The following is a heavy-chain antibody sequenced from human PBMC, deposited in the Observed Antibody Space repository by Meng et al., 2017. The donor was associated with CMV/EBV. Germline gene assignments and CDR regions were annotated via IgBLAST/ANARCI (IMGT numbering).Heavy chain of an antibody. V-gene: IGHV3-9*01. Sequence: SLKISCAASGFTFDDYAMHCVRQAPGRGLEWVSGISWNSGSIGYADSVKGRFTISSDNAMNSLYLQMNSLRAEDTALYYCAKEGGIAVADNYYYYGMDVWGQGTTVTVSS. CDR3: AKEGGIAVADNYYYYGMDV. D-gene: IGHD6-19*01. CDR2: ISWNSGSI. CDR1: GFTFDDYA. J-gene: IGHJ6*02.